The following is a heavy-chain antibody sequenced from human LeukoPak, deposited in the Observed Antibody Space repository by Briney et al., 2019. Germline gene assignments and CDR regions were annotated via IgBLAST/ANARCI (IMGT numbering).Heavy chain of an antibody. J-gene: IGHJ4*02. CDR1: GVTLSSLW. CDR3: ARDRGYNSFDY. CDR2: INPDGSVK. Sequence: GGSLRLSCAASGVTLSSLWMTWVRQAPGKGLEWVANINPDGSVKNYVDSMRGRFTISRDNAKNSLYLQMNSLRAEDTAVYYCARDRGYNSFDYWGQGTLVTVSS. V-gene: IGHV3-7*01. D-gene: IGHD3-10*01.